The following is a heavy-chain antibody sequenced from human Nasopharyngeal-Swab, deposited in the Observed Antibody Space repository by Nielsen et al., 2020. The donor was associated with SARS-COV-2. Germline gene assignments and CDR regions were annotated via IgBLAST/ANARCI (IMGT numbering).Heavy chain of an antibody. CDR1: GLTFSSYS. J-gene: IGHJ3*02. Sequence: GVALRLSCAASGLTFSSYSMNWVRQAPGKGLEWVSSISSSSSYIYYADSVKGRFTISRDNAKNSLYLQMNSLRAEDTAVYYCARDHVLPDAFDIWGQGTMVTVSS. V-gene: IGHV3-21*01. CDR3: ARDHVLPDAFDI. CDR2: ISSSSSYI. D-gene: IGHD3-10*01.